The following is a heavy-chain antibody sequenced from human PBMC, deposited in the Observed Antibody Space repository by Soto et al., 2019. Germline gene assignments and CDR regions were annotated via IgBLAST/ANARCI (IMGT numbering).Heavy chain of an antibody. CDR1: GGTFSSYT. Sequence: ASVKVSCKGSGGTFSSYTISWVRQAPGQGLEWMGWISAYNGNTNYAQKFQGRVTMTTDTSTRTAYMELRSLTSDDTAVYSCARASCGRNSCYFDYWGQGTQVTVSS. CDR3: ARASCGRNSCYFDY. D-gene: IGHD2-15*01. V-gene: IGHV1-18*01. CDR2: ISAYNGNT. J-gene: IGHJ4*02.